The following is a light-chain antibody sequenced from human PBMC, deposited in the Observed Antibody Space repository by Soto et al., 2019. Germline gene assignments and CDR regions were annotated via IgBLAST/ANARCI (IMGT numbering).Light chain of an antibody. CDR2: AAS. V-gene: IGKV1-27*01. J-gene: IGKJ1*01. CDR3: QKYNSAPRVT. CDR1: QGISNY. Sequence: DIQMTQSPSSLSASVGDRVTITCRASQGISNYLAWYQQKPGKVPKLLIYAASTMPSGVPARFSGSGSGTDFTLNISSLQPEDVATYYCQKYNSAPRVTFGQGTKVEIK.